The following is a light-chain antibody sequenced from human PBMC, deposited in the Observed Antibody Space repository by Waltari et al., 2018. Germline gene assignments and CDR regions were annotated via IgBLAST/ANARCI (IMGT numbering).Light chain of an antibody. CDR3: QQYDNLLS. V-gene: IGKV1-33*01. CDR1: QDISTY. J-gene: IGKJ4*01. Sequence: DIQMTQSPSSLSASVGDRVTITCQASQDISTYLNGYQQRPGKAPTVLIYDVSILAEGVPSRFSGRGYGTHFTFTVNSLQPEDFATECCQQYDNLLSFGGGTKVEIK. CDR2: DVS.